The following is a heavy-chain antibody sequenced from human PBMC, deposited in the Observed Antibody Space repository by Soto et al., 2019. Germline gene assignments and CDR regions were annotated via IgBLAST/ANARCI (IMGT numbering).Heavy chain of an antibody. CDR1: GYSFTNHW. Sequence: GESLKISGKGSGYSFTNHWIAWVRQMPGKGLESMGIIYPGDSDTRYSPSFQGQVTISADKSISTAYLQWSSLKASDTAMYYCARPSGGDSKTYDVFDIWGQGTMVPVSS. CDR2: IYPGDSDT. V-gene: IGHV5-51*01. D-gene: IGHD4-17*01. CDR3: ARPSGGDSKTYDVFDI. J-gene: IGHJ3*02.